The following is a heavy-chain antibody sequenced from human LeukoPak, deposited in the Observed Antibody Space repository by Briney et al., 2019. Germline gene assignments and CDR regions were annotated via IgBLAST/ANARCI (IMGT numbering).Heavy chain of an antibody. CDR1: GFTFSSYA. D-gene: IGHD3-10*01. CDR3: AKDYYGSGTRMPWDY. J-gene: IGHJ4*02. V-gene: IGHV3-23*01. CDR2: VSGSGGST. Sequence: PGGSLRLSCAASGFTFSSYAMSWVRQAPGKGLEWVSAVSGSGGSTYYADPVKGRFTISRDNSKNTLYLQMTSLRAEDTAVYYCAKDYYGSGTRMPWDYWGQGTLVTVSS.